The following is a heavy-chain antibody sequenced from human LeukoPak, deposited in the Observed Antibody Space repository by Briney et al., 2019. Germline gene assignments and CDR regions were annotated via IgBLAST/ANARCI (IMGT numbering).Heavy chain of an antibody. V-gene: IGHV3-66*01. CDR3: ARDPVGRDAYPK. D-gene: IGHD5-24*01. Sequence: GGSLRLSCAASGFTVSSNYMSWVRQAPGKGLEWVSVIYSGGSTYYADSVKGRFTISRDNSKNTLYLQMNSLRAEHTALYYSARDPVGRDAYPKWGQGTLVTVSS. J-gene: IGHJ4*02. CDR2: IYSGGST. CDR1: GFTVSSNY.